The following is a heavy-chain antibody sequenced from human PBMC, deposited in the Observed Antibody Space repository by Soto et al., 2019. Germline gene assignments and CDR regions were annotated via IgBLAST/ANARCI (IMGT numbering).Heavy chain of an antibody. CDR1: GFTFDDYA. D-gene: IGHD3-3*01. CDR3: AKDYDFWRGGFDY. J-gene: IGHJ4*02. V-gene: IGHV3-9*01. CDR2: ISWNRGTI. Sequence: EVQLVESGGGLVQPGRSLRLSCAASGFTFDDYAMHWVRQAPGKGLEWVSGISWNRGTIGYAAAVRGRFTISRDNAKNSEYLHMNSLRAGDTALYYCAKDYDFWRGGFDYWGQGTLVAVSS.